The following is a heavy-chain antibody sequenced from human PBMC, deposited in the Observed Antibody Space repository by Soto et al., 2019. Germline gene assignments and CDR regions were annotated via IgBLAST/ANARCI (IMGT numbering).Heavy chain of an antibody. CDR3: AKRGYSYGSAMDV. Sequence: PXGSLRLSCAASGFTFTKFALSWVRQAPGKGLEWVSGISGSGGSSYYADSVKGRFTISRDNSKSTLFLQMNSLRAEDTAVYYCAKRGYSYGSAMDVWGQGTTVTVSS. CDR2: ISGSGGSS. V-gene: IGHV3-23*01. CDR1: GFTFTKFA. D-gene: IGHD5-18*01. J-gene: IGHJ6*02.